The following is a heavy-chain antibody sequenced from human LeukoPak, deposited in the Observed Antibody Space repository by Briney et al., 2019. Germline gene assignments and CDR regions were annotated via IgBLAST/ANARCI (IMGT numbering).Heavy chain of an antibody. J-gene: IGHJ6*03. D-gene: IGHD2-2*01. CDR2: IGTAGDT. V-gene: IGHV3-13*01. Sequence: GGSLRLSCAASGFTFSSYDMHWVRQATGKGLEWVSAIGTAGDTYYPGSVKGRFTISRENAKNSLYLQMNSPRAGDTAVYYCARGSGYCSSTSCLIMDVWGKGTTVTVSS. CDR3: ARGSGYCSSTSCLIMDV. CDR1: GFTFSSYD.